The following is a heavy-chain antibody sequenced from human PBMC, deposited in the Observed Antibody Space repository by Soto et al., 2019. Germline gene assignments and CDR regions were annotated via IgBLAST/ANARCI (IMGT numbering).Heavy chain of an antibody. J-gene: IGHJ5*02. V-gene: IGHV4-39*01. Sequence: SVTMSLGCAFSASSIGSSSYYLGWIRQPPGKGLEWIGSIYYSGSTYYNPSLKSRVTISVDTPKNQFSLKLSSVTAADTAVYYCARRGYSYGTFGPWGQGNLVTGSS. CDR2: IYYSGST. CDR3: ARRGYSYGTFGP. CDR1: ASSIGSSSYY. D-gene: IGHD5-18*01.